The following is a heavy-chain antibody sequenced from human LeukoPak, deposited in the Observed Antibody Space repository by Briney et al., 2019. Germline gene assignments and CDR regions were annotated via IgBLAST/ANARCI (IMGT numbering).Heavy chain of an antibody. CDR2: ISYSGGST. CDR3: ARDYFTFGGVIVAS. Sequence: GGSLRLSCAASGFTFSSYAMSWVRQAPGKGLEWVSAISYSGGSTYYADSVKGRFTISRDNSKNTLYLLMNSLRAEDTAVYYCARDYFTFGGVIVASWGQGTLVTVSS. J-gene: IGHJ5*02. V-gene: IGHV3-23*01. D-gene: IGHD3-16*02. CDR1: GFTFSSYA.